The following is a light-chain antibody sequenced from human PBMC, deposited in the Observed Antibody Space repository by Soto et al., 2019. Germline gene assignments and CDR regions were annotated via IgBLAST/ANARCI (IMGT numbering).Light chain of an antibody. CDR3: QQRSNWPT. CDR2: AAS. CDR1: QGISSY. Sequence: IQLTQSPSSLSASVGDRVTITCRASQGISSYLAWYQQKPGKAPKLLIYAASTLQNGVPSRFSGSGSGTDFTLTISSLEPEDFAVYYCQQRSNWPTFGQGTRLEIK. V-gene: IGKV1-9*01. J-gene: IGKJ5*01.